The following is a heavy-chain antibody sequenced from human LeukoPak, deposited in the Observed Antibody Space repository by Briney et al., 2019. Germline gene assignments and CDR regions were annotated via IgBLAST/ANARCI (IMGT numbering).Heavy chain of an antibody. J-gene: IGHJ4*02. CDR3: ARVISGSGYYLDY. CDR2: IYSGGST. CDR1: GFTVSSNY. V-gene: IGHV3-53*01. Sequence: GGSLRLSCAASGFTVSSNYMSWVRQAPGKGLEWVSVIYSGGSTYYADSVKGRFTISRDNSKNTLHLQMNSLRAEDTAVYYCARVISGSGYYLDYWGQGTLVTVSS. D-gene: IGHD3-22*01.